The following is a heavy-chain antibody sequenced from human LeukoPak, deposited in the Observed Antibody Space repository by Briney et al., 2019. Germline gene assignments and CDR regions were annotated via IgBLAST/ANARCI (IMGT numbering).Heavy chain of an antibody. CDR2: IRYDGSNK. J-gene: IGHJ4*02. Sequence: GGSLRLSCAASGFTFSSYGMHWVRQAPGKGLEWVAFIRYDGSNKYYADSVKGRFTISRDNSKNTLYLQMNSLRAEDTAVYYCARYIAAAALVDYWGQGTLVTVSS. CDR3: ARYIAAAALVDY. CDR1: GFTFSSYG. V-gene: IGHV3-30*02. D-gene: IGHD6-13*01.